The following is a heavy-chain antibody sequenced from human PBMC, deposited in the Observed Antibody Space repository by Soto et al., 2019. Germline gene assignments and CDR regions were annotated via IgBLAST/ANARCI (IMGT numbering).Heavy chain of an antibody. CDR2: MSYDGTKE. CDR3: AKEYGSTWIDH. D-gene: IGHD6-13*01. J-gene: IGHJ4*02. Sequence: FLRLSCAASGFTFSTYGMHWVRQAPGKGLEWVAAMSYDGTKEYYVDSVKGRFTISRDNSRNTLFLQLNSLRAEDTAVYYCAKEYGSTWIDHWGQGTLVTVSS. CDR1: GFTFSTYG. V-gene: IGHV3-30*18.